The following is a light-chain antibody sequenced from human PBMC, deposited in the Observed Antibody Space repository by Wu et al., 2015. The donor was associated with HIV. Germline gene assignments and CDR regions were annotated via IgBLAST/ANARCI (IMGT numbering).Light chain of an antibody. CDR2: GAS. CDR1: QSINND. Sequence: EIVMTQSPATLSVSPGERAILTCRASQSINNDLAWYQHKPGQTPRLLIYGASTRASGIPARFSGSGSGTDFTLTISSLEPEDFAVYYCQQRSNWPPITFGQGTRLEIK. V-gene: IGKV3-11*01. CDR3: QQRSNWPPIT. J-gene: IGKJ5*01.